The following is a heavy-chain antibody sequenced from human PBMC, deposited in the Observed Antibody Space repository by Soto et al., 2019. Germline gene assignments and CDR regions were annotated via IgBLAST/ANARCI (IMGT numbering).Heavy chain of an antibody. CDR1: GGSFSGYY. J-gene: IGHJ6*02. CDR3: ARAGNSWYLLEGYYYHYDLLAV. V-gene: IGHV4-34*01. Sequence: SETLSLTCAVYGGSFSGYYWSWIRQPPGKELEWIGEINQSGSTNYNPSLKSRVTISVDTSKNQFSLKLSSVTAADTAVYYCARAGNSWYLLEGYYYHYDLLAVSGQRTSVTVSS. D-gene: IGHD6-13*01. CDR2: INQSGST.